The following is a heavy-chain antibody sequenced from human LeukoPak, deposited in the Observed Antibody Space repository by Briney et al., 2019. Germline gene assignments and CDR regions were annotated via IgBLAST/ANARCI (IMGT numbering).Heavy chain of an antibody. CDR3: ARDSPITMVRGVISRGNYYYYYMDV. V-gene: IGHV4-39*07. CDR1: GGSISSSNYY. CDR2: MHYSGST. J-gene: IGHJ6*03. Sequence: SETLSLTCTVSGGSISSSNYYWGWIRQPPGKGLEWIGSMHYSGSTYYNPSLKSRVTILVDTSKNQFSLKLSSVTAADTAVYYCARDSPITMVRGVISRGNYYYYYMDVWGKGTTVTISS. D-gene: IGHD3-10*01.